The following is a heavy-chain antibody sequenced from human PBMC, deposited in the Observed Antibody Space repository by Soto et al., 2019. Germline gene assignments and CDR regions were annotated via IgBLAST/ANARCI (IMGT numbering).Heavy chain of an antibody. CDR3: ARYGHRVRSGVVPAAIRYYYYYMDV. CDR1: GGSFSGYY. CDR2: INHSGST. V-gene: IGHV4-34*01. J-gene: IGHJ6*03. D-gene: IGHD2-2*01. Sequence: SETLSLTCAVYGGSFSGYYWSWIRQPPGKGLEWIGEINHSGSTNYNPSLKSRVTISVDTSKNQFSLKLSSVTAADTAVYYCARYGHRVRSGVVPAAIRYYYYYMDVWGKGTTVTVSS.